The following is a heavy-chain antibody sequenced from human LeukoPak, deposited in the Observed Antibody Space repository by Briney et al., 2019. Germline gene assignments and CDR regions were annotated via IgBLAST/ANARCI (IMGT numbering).Heavy chain of an antibody. CDR3: ARGGLGYYYDIGDY. Sequence: ASVKVSCKASGYTFTSYDTNWVRQATGQGLEWMGWMNPNSGNTGYAQKFQGRVTMTRNTSISTAYMELSSLRSEDTAVYYCARGGLGYYYDIGDYWGQGTLVTVSS. V-gene: IGHV1-8*01. CDR1: GYTFTSYD. J-gene: IGHJ4*02. D-gene: IGHD3-22*01. CDR2: MNPNSGNT.